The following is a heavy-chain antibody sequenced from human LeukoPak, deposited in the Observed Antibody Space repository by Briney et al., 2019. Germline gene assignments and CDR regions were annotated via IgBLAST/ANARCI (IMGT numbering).Heavy chain of an antibody. CDR3: ARDLKVYGMDV. Sequence: ASVKVSCKASGYTFTSYAMHWVRQAPGQRLEWMGWINAGNGNTKYSQKFQGRVTMTRNTSISTAYMELSSLRSEDTAVYYCARDLKVYGMDVWGQGTTVTVSS. J-gene: IGHJ6*02. V-gene: IGHV1-3*01. CDR2: INAGNGNT. CDR1: GYTFTSYA.